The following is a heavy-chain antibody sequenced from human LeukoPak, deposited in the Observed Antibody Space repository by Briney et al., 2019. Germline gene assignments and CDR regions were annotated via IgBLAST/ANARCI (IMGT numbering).Heavy chain of an antibody. Sequence: PSQTLSLTCTVSGGPISRGDYYWSWSRQPPGKGLEWIGYIYYSVSPYYNPSLTSRVTRSVDTSKNQFSLKLSSLTAADTAVYYCARVVEVPADNGMDVWGKGTTVTVYS. J-gene: IGHJ6*04. D-gene: IGHD2-2*01. V-gene: IGHV4-30-4*01. CDR2: IYYSVSP. CDR1: GGPISRGDYY. CDR3: ARVVEVPADNGMDV.